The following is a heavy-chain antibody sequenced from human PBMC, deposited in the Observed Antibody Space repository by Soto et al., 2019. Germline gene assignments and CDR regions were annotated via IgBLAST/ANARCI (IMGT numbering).Heavy chain of an antibody. Sequence: QVQLVESGGGVVQPGRSLRLSCAASGFTFSSYGMHWVRQAPGKGLEWVAIIWYDEKNKYYADSVKGRFSISRDNSKNTVDLQMNSLRAEDTAVYHCARDPNQGWIFGVVTPIGMDVWGQGTTVTVSS. CDR3: ARDPNQGWIFGVVTPIGMDV. CDR1: GFTFSSYG. V-gene: IGHV3-33*01. CDR2: IWYDEKNK. D-gene: IGHD3-3*01. J-gene: IGHJ6*02.